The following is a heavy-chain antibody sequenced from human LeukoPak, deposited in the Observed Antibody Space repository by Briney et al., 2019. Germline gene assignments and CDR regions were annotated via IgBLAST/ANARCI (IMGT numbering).Heavy chain of an antibody. CDR1: GYSFTSYW. Sequence: GESLKISCKGSGYSFTSYWIGLVRQMPGKGLGWMGIIYPGDSDTRYSPSFQGQVTISADKSISTAYLQWSSLKASDTAMYYCARLDHIAARRYYYGMDVWGQGTTVTVSS. J-gene: IGHJ6*02. CDR3: ARLDHIAARRYYYGMDV. D-gene: IGHD6-6*01. V-gene: IGHV5-51*01. CDR2: IYPGDSDT.